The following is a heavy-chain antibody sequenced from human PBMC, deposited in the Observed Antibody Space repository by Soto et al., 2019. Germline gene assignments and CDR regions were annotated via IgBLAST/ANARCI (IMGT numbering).Heavy chain of an antibody. V-gene: IGHV4-31*03. CDR3: ARGRGLLWFGELLLFDY. J-gene: IGHJ4*02. Sequence: QVQLQESGPGLVKPSQTLSLTCTVSGGSISSGGYYWSWIRQHPGKGLEWIGYIYYSGSTYYNPSLKSRVTISVDTSKNQFSLKLSSVTAADTAVYYCARGRGLLWFGELLLFDYWGQGTLVTVSS. D-gene: IGHD3-10*01. CDR1: GGSISSGGYY. CDR2: IYYSGST.